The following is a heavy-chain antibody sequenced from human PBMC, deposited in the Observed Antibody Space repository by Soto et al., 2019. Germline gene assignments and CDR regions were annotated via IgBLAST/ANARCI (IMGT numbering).Heavy chain of an antibody. CDR3: AKLRPHMVRGVIGARYYFDY. Sequence: SGGSLRLSCAASGFTFSSYAMSWVRQAPGKGLEWVSAISGSGGSTYYADSVKGRFTISRDNSKNTLYLQMNSLRAEDTAVYYCAKLRPHMVRGVIGARYYFDYWGQGTLVTVSS. J-gene: IGHJ4*02. D-gene: IGHD3-10*01. CDR1: GFTFSSYA. V-gene: IGHV3-23*01. CDR2: ISGSGGST.